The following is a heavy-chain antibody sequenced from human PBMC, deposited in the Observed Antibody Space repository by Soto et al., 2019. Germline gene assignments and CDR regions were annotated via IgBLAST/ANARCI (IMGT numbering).Heavy chain of an antibody. CDR3: ARVGDYYGMDV. CDR2: IYYSGST. CDR1: GGSISSGDYY. J-gene: IGHJ6*02. D-gene: IGHD4-17*01. V-gene: IGHV4-30-4*01. Sequence: KPSETLSLTCTVSGGSISSGDYYWSWIRQPPGKGLEWIGYIYYSGSTYYNPSLKSRVTISVDTSKNQFSLKLSSVTAADTAVYYCARVGDYYGMDVWGQGTTVTVSS.